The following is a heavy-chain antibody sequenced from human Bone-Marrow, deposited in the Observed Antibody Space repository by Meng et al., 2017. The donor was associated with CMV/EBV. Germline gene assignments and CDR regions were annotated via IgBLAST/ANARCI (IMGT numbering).Heavy chain of an antibody. CDR2: IYHSGST. Sequence: SETLSLTCTVSGYSISSGYYWGWIRQPPGKGLEWIGSIYHSGSTYYNTSLKSRVTISVDTSKNQFSLKLSSVTAADTAVYYCAREIGGASSWIPKHYYYYGMDVWGQGTTVTVSS. J-gene: IGHJ6*02. CDR3: AREIGGASSWIPKHYYYYGMDV. D-gene: IGHD6-13*01. CDR1: GYSISSGYY. V-gene: IGHV4-38-2*02.